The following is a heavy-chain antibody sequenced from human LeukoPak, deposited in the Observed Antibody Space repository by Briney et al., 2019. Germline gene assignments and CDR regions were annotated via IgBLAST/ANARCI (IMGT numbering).Heavy chain of an antibody. CDR3: ATDLISPVAGASHVLGY. J-gene: IGHJ4*02. D-gene: IGHD4-23*01. V-gene: IGHV1-24*01. CDR1: GYTFTDYY. Sequence: ASVKVSCKASGYTFTDYYIHWVRQAPGKGLEWMGGFDPEDGETIYAQKFQGRVTMTEDTPTDTAYMELSSLRSEDTAVYYCATDLISPVAGASHVLGYWGQGTLVTVSS. CDR2: FDPEDGET.